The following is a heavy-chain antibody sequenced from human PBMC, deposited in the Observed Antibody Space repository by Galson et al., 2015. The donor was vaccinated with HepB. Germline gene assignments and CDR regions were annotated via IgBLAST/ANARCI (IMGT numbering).Heavy chain of an antibody. J-gene: IGHJ6*03. D-gene: IGHD3-10*01. CDR3: ARCGVSLNYYMDV. Sequence: ETLSLTCTVSGGSISDYYWSWIRQSPGKGLEWIGYIYYSGSTNYNPSRKGRVTISLDTSKNLFSLKLRSVTAADTALYYCARCGVSLNYYMDVWVKGTTVTVSS. CDR2: IYYSGST. CDR1: GGSISDYY. V-gene: IGHV4-59*01.